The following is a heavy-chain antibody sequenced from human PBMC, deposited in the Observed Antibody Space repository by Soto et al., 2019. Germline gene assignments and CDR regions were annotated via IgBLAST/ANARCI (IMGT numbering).Heavy chain of an antibody. Sequence: GASVKVSCKASGYTFTNYAMHWVRQAPGQRLEWMGLINVGNGNTKYSQKFQGRVTITRDSSANTAFMELSSLRSEDTAVYYCARDMYYGSGSYHYFDYWGLGTLVTVSS. J-gene: IGHJ4*02. CDR1: GYTFTNYA. CDR2: INVGNGNT. CDR3: ARDMYYGSGSYHYFDY. V-gene: IGHV1-3*01. D-gene: IGHD3-10*01.